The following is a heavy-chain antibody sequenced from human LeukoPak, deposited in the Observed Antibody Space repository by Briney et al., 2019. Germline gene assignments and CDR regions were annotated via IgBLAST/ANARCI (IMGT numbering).Heavy chain of an antibody. D-gene: IGHD2-2*01. CDR3: ATDLRGIVVVPSAPSYYMDV. V-gene: IGHV3-64*01. CDR2: ISSNGGST. J-gene: IGHJ6*03. CDR1: GFTFRSYA. Sequence: GGSLRLSCAASGFTFRSYAMHWVRQAPGKGLEYVSAISSNGGSTYYANSVKGRFTISRDNSKNTLYLQMGSLRAEDMAVYYCATDLRGIVVVPSAPSYYMDVWGKGTTVTVSS.